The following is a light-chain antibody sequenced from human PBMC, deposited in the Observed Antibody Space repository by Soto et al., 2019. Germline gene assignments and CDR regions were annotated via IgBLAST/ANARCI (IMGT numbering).Light chain of an antibody. CDR2: AAS. CDR1: QSISNY. CDR3: QQSYSTPQT. Sequence: DIQMTQSPSSLSASVGDRVTITCRASQSISNYVNWYQQKPGKAPKFLIYAASSLQSGVPSMFSGSGSGTDFTLTISSLQHEDFATYYCQQSYSTPQTFGQGTKVKI. J-gene: IGKJ1*01. V-gene: IGKV1-39*01.